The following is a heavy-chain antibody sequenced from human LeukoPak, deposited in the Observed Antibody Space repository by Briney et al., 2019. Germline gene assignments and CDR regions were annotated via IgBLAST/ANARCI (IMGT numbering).Heavy chain of an antibody. J-gene: IGHJ5*02. Sequence: GESLKISCKGSGYSFTSYWIGWVRQMPGKGLEWMGIIYPGDSDTRYSPSFQGQVTISADKSISTAYLQWSSLKASDTAMYYCARHRESGGSSGLSRSFDPWGQGTLVTVSS. V-gene: IGHV5-51*01. CDR1: GYSFTSYW. D-gene: IGHD2-15*01. CDR2: IYPGDSDT. CDR3: ARHRESGGSSGLSRSFDP.